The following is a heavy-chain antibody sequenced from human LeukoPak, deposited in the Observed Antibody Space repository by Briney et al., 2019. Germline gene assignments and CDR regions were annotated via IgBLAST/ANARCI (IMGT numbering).Heavy chain of an antibody. V-gene: IGHV4-59*08. D-gene: IGHD6-19*01. Sequence: PSETLSLTCTVSGGSIASNYWTWIRQPPGKGLEYIGYIYYTGGTNYNPSLKSRATISVDTSKNQFSLKLTSVTAADTAVYFCAKYGNSGWVIDNWGQGTLVTVSS. CDR3: AKYGNSGWVIDN. J-gene: IGHJ4*02. CDR1: GGSIASNY. CDR2: IYYTGGT.